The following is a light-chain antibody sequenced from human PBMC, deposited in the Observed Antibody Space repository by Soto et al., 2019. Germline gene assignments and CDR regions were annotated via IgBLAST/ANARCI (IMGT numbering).Light chain of an antibody. CDR1: SSDVGGYNY. J-gene: IGLJ3*02. CDR3: SSYTTSGTPV. Sequence: QSALTQPASVSGSPGQSITISCTGTSSDVGGYNYLSWYQQHPGKAPRDMIYEVSNRPSGVSNRFSGSKSVNTASLTISGLQAEDEADYCCSSYTTSGTPVFGGGTKLTVL. CDR2: EVS. V-gene: IGLV2-14*01.